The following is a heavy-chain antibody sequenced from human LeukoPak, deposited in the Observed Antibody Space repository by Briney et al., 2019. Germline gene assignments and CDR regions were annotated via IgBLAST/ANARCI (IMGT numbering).Heavy chain of an antibody. J-gene: IGHJ3*02. CDR1: GYTFTSYG. V-gene: IGHV1-18*01. CDR3: ARAYYYDSSGYYGPGSDI. Sequence: ASVKVSCKASGYTFTSYGISWVRQAPGQGLEWMGWISAYNGNTNYAQKLQGRVTMTTDTSTSTAYMELRSLRSDDTAVYYCARAYYYDSSGYYGPGSDIWGQGTMVTVSS. D-gene: IGHD3-22*01. CDR2: ISAYNGNT.